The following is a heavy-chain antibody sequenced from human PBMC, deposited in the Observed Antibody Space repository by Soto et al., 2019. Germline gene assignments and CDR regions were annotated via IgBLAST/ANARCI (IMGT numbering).Heavy chain of an antibody. CDR2: IYYSGST. Sequence: SETLSLTCTVSGGSISSISYYWGWIRQPPGKGLEWIGSIYYSGSTYYNPSLKSRVTISVDTSKNQFSLKLSSVTAADTAVYYCARQGLRFLEWLSTNYGMDVWGQGTTVT. CDR1: GGSISSISYY. J-gene: IGHJ6*02. V-gene: IGHV4-39*01. CDR3: ARQGLRFLEWLSTNYGMDV. D-gene: IGHD3-3*01.